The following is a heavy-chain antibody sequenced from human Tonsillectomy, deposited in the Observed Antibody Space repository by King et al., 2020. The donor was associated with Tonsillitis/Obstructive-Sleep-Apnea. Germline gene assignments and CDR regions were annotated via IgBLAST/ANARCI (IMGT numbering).Heavy chain of an antibody. CDR2: INSDGSST. V-gene: IGHV3-74*01. CDR3: AREGTDIVVVPAAMPFDY. D-gene: IGHD2-2*01. J-gene: IGHJ4*02. CDR1: GFTFSSYW. Sequence: VQLVESGGGLVQPGGSLRLSCAASGFTFSSYWMHWVRHAPGKGLVWVSRINSDGSSTSYADSVKGRFTISRDNAKNTLYLQMNSLRAEDTAVYYCAREGTDIVVVPAAMPFDYWGQGTLVTVSS.